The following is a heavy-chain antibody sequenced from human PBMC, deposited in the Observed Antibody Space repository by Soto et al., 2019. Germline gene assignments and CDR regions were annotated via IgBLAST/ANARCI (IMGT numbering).Heavy chain of an antibody. D-gene: IGHD3-10*01. CDR2: IIPIFGTA. V-gene: IGHV1-69*01. CDR3: DIRSRRGFDYYGMDV. J-gene: IGHJ6*02. CDR1: VCIIRSYA. Sequence: SLPVSLRASVCIIRSYAISCVRQAPGQGLEWMGGIIPIFGTANYAQKFQGRVTITADESTSTAYMELSSLRSEDTAVYDCDIRSRRGFDYYGMDVWGQGNTVTVS.